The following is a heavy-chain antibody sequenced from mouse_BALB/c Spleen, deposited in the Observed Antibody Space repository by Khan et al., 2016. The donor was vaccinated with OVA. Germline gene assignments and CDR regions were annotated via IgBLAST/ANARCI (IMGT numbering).Heavy chain of an antibody. CDR1: GYSITSNYA. J-gene: IGHJ4*01. CDR3: ARGNYYGYAMDY. CDR2: ISYSGPT. D-gene: IGHD1-1*01. Sequence: EVQLQESGPGLVKPSQSLSLTCTVTGYSITSNYAWNWIRQFPGNKLEWMGYISYSGPTSYNPSLKSRISITRDTSKNQFFLQLNSVTTEDTATYDCARGNYYGYAMDYWGRGTSVTVSS. V-gene: IGHV3-2*02.